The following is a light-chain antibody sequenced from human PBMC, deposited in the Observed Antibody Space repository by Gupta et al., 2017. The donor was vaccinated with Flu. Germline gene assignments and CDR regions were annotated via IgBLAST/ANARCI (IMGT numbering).Light chain of an antibody. CDR1: SANSSNYA. CDR2: SDD. Sequence: RDPILCSGRSANSSNYAVTWYQQIPGKAPKLLIYSDDLLPSGVSDRFSGSKSGTSASLAISGLQSEDEADYYCAAWDDSLTGVVFGGGTKVTVL. CDR3: AAWDDSLTGVV. V-gene: IGLV1-36*01. J-gene: IGLJ3*02.